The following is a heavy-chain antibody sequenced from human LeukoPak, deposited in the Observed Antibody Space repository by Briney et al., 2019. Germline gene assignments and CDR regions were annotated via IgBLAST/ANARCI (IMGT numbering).Heavy chain of an antibody. CDR1: GYAFTSNY. D-gene: IGHD5-12*01. V-gene: IGHV1-46*01. J-gene: IGHJ4*02. CDR2: INPNGGST. Sequence: GASVKVSCKASGYAFTSNYMHWVRQAPGQGFEWMGIINPNGGSTNYAQKFQGRVTMTSDTSTSTVYMELSSLRSDDTAVYYCARVAGSSYDSLGYFFDYWGQGTQVTVSP. CDR3: ARVAGSSYDSLGYFFDY.